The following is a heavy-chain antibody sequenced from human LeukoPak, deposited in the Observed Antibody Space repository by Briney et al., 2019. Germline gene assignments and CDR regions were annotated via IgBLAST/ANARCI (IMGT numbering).Heavy chain of an antibody. Sequence: ASVKVSCKASGYTFTSYAMHWVRQAPGQRLEWMGWINAGNGNTKYSQEFQGRVTITRDTSASTAYMELSSLRSEDMAVYYCARGGIVGATTVQYFQHWGQGTLVTVSS. CDR1: GYTFTSYA. V-gene: IGHV1-3*03. D-gene: IGHD1-26*01. J-gene: IGHJ1*01. CDR2: INAGNGNT. CDR3: ARGGIVGATTVQYFQH.